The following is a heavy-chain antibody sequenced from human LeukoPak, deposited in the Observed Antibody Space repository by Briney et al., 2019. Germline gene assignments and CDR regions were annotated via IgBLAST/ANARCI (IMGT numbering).Heavy chain of an antibody. CDR2: IIPIFGTA. D-gene: IGHD3-10*01. V-gene: IGHV1-69*05. CDR1: GGTFSSYA. J-gene: IGHJ6*03. Sequence: ASVKVSCKASGGTFSSYAISWVLQAPGQGLEWMGRIIPIFGTANYAQKFQGRVTITTDESTSTAYMELSSLRSEDTAVYYCARDREDYYGSGSSNLYYYYMDVWGKGTTVTVSS. CDR3: ARDREDYYGSGSSNLYYYYMDV.